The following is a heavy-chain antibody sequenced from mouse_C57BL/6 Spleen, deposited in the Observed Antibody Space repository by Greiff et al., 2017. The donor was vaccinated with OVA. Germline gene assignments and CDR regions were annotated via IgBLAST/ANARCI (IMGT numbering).Heavy chain of an antibody. Sequence: EVKVVESGGGLVQSGRSLRLSCATSGFTFSDFYMEWVRQAPGKGLEWIAASRNKANDYTTEYSASVKGRFIVSRDTSQSILYLQMNALRAEDTAIYYCARSGTGTWYFDVWGTGTTVTVSS. V-gene: IGHV7-1*01. J-gene: IGHJ1*03. CDR2: SRNKANDYTT. CDR1: GFTFSDFY. D-gene: IGHD4-1*01. CDR3: ARSGTGTWYFDV.